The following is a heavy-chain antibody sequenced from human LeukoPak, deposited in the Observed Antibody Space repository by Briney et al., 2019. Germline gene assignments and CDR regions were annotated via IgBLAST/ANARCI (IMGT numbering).Heavy chain of an antibody. CDR3: ARDIRVIAAPTSYYYFDY. Sequence: SETLSFTCTVSGASISSYYWSWIRQSAGKGLEWIGRIYTNESTNYNPSLKSRVTMSVDTSKNQFSLKVNSVTAADTALYYCARDIRVIAAPTSYYYFDYWGQGTLVTVSS. D-gene: IGHD2-15*01. J-gene: IGHJ4*02. V-gene: IGHV4-4*07. CDR1: GASISSYY. CDR2: IYTNEST.